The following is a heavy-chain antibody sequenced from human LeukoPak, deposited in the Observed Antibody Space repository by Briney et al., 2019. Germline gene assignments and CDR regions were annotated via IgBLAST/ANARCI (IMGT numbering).Heavy chain of an antibody. V-gene: IGHV3-30*04. J-gene: IGHJ4*02. CDR2: ISYDGSNK. D-gene: IGHD3-16*01. CDR3: AKGWGSLDY. CDR1: GFTFSSYA. Sequence: GRSLRLSCAASGFTFSSYAMHWVRQAPGKGLEWVAVISYDGSNKYYADSVKGRFTISRDNSKNTLYLQMNSLRAEDTAVYYCAKGWGSLDYWGQGTLVTVSS.